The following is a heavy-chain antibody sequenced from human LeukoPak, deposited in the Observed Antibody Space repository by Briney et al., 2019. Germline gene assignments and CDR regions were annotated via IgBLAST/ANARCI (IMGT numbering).Heavy chain of an antibody. Sequence: SETLSLTCTVSGGPISSYYWSWIRQPPGKGLEGIGYIYYSGSTNYNPSLKSRVTISVDTSKNQFSLKLSSVTAADTAVYYCARTAGGYYYGHYFDYWGQGTLVTVSS. J-gene: IGHJ4*02. D-gene: IGHD3-22*01. CDR2: IYYSGST. V-gene: IGHV4-59*01. CDR1: GGPISSYY. CDR3: ARTAGGYYYGHYFDY.